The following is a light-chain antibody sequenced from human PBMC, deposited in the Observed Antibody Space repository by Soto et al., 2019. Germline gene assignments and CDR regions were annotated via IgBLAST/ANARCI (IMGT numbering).Light chain of an antibody. CDR1: QSITSSY. J-gene: IGKJ5*01. Sequence: EIVLTQSPGTLSLSPGERATLSCRASQSITSSYLAWYQQKPGQAPRLLIYGSSTRATGIPDRFSGSGSGTDFTLTISRLEPEDFTVYYCQQYGSSPITFGQGTRLEIK. V-gene: IGKV3-20*01. CDR2: GSS. CDR3: QQYGSSPIT.